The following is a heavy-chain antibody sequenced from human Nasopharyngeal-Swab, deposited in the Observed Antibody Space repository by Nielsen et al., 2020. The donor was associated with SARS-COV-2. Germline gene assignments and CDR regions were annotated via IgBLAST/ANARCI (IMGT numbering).Heavy chain of an antibody. J-gene: IGHJ4*02. D-gene: IGHD1-26*01. CDR3: ARDVAIVGATLEN. Sequence: ETLSLTCAASEFTMSRNGMHSIRQAPGKGLEWVASISSSSSTSYYADSVKGRFTISRDNPKNSLYLQMNSLRDEDTALYYCARDVAIVGATLENWGQGTLVTVSS. V-gene: IGHV3-48*02. CDR1: EFTMSRNG. CDR2: ISSSSSTS.